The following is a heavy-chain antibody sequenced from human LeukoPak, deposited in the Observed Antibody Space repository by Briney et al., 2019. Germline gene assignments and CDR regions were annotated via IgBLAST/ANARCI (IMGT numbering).Heavy chain of an antibody. D-gene: IGHD5-24*01. CDR2: IYHSGST. CDR3: ARGLGVATIFFDY. CDR1: GGSISSGGYS. V-gene: IGHV4-30-2*01. J-gene: IGHJ4*02. Sequence: SETLSLTCAVSGGSISSGGYSWSWIRQPPGKGLEWIGYIYHSGSTYYNPSLKSRVTISVDTSKNQFSLKLSSVTAADTAVYYCARGLGVATIFFDYWGQGTLVTVSS.